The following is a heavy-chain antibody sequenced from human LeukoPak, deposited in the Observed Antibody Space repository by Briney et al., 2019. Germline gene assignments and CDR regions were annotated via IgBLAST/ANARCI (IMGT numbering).Heavy chain of an antibody. D-gene: IGHD5-24*01. V-gene: IGHV6-1*01. CDR1: GDTVSRTNIA. CDR2: TYYRSKWIY. J-gene: IGHJ4*02. Sequence: SQTLSLTCAISGDTVSRTNIAWNWIRQSPSRGLEWLGRTYYRSKWIYDYAVSVQSRIVINPDTSENEFSLQLNSVTPDDTAVYYCARGIGWPRFDYWGQGILVTVSS. CDR3: ARGIGWPRFDY.